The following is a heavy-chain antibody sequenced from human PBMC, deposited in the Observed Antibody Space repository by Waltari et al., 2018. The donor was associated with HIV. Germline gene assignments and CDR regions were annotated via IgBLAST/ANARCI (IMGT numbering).Heavy chain of an antibody. V-gene: IGHV4-31*03. CDR3: ARGFVGRYSGHDYVWDY. Sequence: QVQLQESGPGLVKPSQTLSLTCPVSGDSIPIGTFSCTWIRQHPEKGLEWIGHIYYSGSTYSNPSLKTRIDISLDTSMNHFSLNLTSVTAADTAVYYCARGFVGRYSGHDYVWDYWGQGILVTVSS. D-gene: IGHD5-12*01. CDR1: GDSIPIGTFS. J-gene: IGHJ4*02. CDR2: IYYSGST.